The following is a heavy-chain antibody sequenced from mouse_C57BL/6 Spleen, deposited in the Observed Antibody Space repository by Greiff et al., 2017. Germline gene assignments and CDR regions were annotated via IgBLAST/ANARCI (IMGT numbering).Heavy chain of an antibody. CDR3: ARQTGTGDY. V-gene: IGHV1-61*01. D-gene: IGHD4-1*01. J-gene: IGHJ2*01. Sequence: QVHVKQPGAELVRPGSSVKLSCKASGYTFTSYWMDWVKQRPGQGLEWIGNIYPSDSETHYNQKFKDKATLTVDKSSSTAYMQLSSLTSEDSAVYYCARQTGTGDYWGQGTTLTVSS. CDR1: GYTFTSYW. CDR2: IYPSDSET.